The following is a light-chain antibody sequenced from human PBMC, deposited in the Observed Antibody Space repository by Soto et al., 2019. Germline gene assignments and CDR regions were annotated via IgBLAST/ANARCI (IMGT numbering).Light chain of an antibody. CDR3: SSYTSNSTLYV. CDR2: DVS. J-gene: IGLJ1*01. V-gene: IGLV2-14*01. Sequence: QSVLTQPASVSGSPGQSITISCTGTSSDVGGYNYVSWYQQHPGKAPKLMIYDVSNRPSGVSNRFSGSKSGNTASLTISGLQAEDEADYYCSSYTSNSTLYVFGTGTKLTV. CDR1: SSDVGGYNY.